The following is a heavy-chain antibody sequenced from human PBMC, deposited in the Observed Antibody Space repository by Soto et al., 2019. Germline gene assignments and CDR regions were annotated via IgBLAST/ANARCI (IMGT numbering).Heavy chain of an antibody. CDR3: ARDVKALLGSCRRSSCYPNWFDP. V-gene: IGHV1-18*04. Sequence: QVQLVQSGAEVKKPGASVKVSCKASGYTFTSYGISWVRQAPGQGLEWMGWISAYNGNTNYAQKLQGRVTMTTDTSTSTAYMELRSLIPDDTAVYYCARDVKALLGSCRRSSCYPNWFDPWGQGTLVTVSS. D-gene: IGHD2-2*01. J-gene: IGHJ5*02. CDR2: ISAYNGNT. CDR1: GYTFTSYG.